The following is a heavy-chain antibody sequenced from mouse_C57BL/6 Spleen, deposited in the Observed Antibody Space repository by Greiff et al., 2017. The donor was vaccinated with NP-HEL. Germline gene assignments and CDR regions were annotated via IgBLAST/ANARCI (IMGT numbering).Heavy chain of an antibody. J-gene: IGHJ3*01. CDR2: ISDGGSYT. Sequence: EVKLEESGGGLVKPGGSLKLSCAASGFTFSSYAMSWVRQTPEKRLEWVATISDGGSYTYYPDNVKGRFTISRDNAKNNLYLQMSHLKSEDTAMYYCARGLDDYDGFAYWGQGTLVTVSA. CDR3: ARGLDDYDGFAY. CDR1: GFTFSSYA. V-gene: IGHV5-4*03. D-gene: IGHD2-4*01.